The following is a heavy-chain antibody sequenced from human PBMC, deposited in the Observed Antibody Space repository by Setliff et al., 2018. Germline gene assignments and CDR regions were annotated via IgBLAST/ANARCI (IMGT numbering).Heavy chain of an antibody. J-gene: IGHJ4*02. CDR2: ISIDSRTT. Sequence: PGGSLRLSCAASGITFRTYSLNWVRQAPGRGLERISFISIDSRTTYYADSVKGRFTISRDNAKNTLDLQMNSLRAEDAAVYYCARVYDFWSGYYVDYWGQGTLVTVSS. CDR1: GITFRTYS. CDR3: ARVYDFWSGYYVDY. V-gene: IGHV3-48*01. D-gene: IGHD3-3*01.